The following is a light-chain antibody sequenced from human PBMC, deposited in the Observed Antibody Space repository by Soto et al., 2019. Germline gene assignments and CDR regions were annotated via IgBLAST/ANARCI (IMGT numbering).Light chain of an antibody. Sequence: SALTQPPSASGSPGQSVTISCTGTRNDIGVYDFVTWYQHHPGKAPRLIIYEVVQRPSGVPDRFSGSKSVTTASLTVSGPQAGDEAYWFCKSYAGSNTYVFGSGTNVTVL. CDR3: KSYAGSNTYV. CDR1: RNDIGVYDF. J-gene: IGLJ1*01. V-gene: IGLV2-8*01. CDR2: EVV.